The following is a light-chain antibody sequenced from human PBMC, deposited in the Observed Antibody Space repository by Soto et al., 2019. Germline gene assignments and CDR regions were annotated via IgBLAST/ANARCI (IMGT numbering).Light chain of an antibody. J-gene: IGKJ1*01. CDR2: DAS. CDR1: QSVSSSY. Sequence: EIVLTQSPGTLSLSPGERATLSCRASQSVSSSYLAWYQQKPGQPPRLLIYDASRRTTGIPDSFSGSGSGRDFTLTISSLEQEDFAVYYYQHYDRSPPSWTFGQGTKVEIK. CDR3: QHYDRSPPSWT. V-gene: IGKV3-20*01.